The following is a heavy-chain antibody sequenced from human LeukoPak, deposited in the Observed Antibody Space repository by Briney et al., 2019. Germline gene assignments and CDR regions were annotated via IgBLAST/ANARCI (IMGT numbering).Heavy chain of an antibody. CDR3: ARATGTTGLGY. Sequence: PSETLSLTCAVYGGSFSGYYWSWIRQPPGKGLEWIGEINHSGSTNYNPSLKSRVTISVDTSKNQFSLKLSSVTAADTAVYYCARATGTTGLGYWGQGTLVTVSS. J-gene: IGHJ4*02. CDR1: GGSFSGYY. V-gene: IGHV4-34*01. CDR2: INHSGST. D-gene: IGHD1-1*01.